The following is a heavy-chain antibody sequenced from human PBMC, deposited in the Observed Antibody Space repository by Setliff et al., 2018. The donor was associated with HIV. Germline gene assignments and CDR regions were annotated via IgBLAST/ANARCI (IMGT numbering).Heavy chain of an antibody. D-gene: IGHD3-16*01. CDR1: GGPINDQY. Sequence: KPSETLSLTCTVPGGPINDQYFSWIRQPPGKGLEWIGSIDYSESTKYNPSLNSRGTISLDKPKNELSLKLTSVTAADTAVYYCARHNVITYGGLLFDYYYYGLDVWGHGTTVTVSS. CDR3: ARHNVITYGGLLFDYYYYGLDV. J-gene: IGHJ6*02. CDR2: IDYSEST. V-gene: IGHV4-59*11.